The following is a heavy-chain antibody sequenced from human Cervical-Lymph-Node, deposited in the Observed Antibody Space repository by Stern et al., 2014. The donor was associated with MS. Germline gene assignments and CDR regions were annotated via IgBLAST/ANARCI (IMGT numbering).Heavy chain of an antibody. J-gene: IGHJ4*02. Sequence: QVQLVESGAEVNKPGASVKVSCKASGYTFTSYYIHWVRQAPGQGLEWMGIINPSSGGTTYAQKFQGRVTMTRDTSTSTVYMELSSLRSEDTAVYFCARDVLEAGTTLSPPSARYYFDYWGQGTLVTVSS. CDR3: ARDVLEAGTTLSPPSARYYFDY. CDR2: INPSSGGT. D-gene: IGHD1-7*01. V-gene: IGHV1-46*03. CDR1: GYTFTSYY.